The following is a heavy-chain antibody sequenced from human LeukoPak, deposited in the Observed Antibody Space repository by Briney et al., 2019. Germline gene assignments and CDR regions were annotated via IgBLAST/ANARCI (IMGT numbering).Heavy chain of an antibody. CDR1: GFAFSEFG. D-gene: IGHD3-16*01. V-gene: IGHV3-33*01. CDR2: IGHDGTFH. CDR3: WRVLRGVLGNY. Sequence: GGSLRLSCAASGFAFSEFGMHWVRRAPGRGLEWLAVIGHDGTFHRYADSVKDRLTLSRDNSKNTLFLQMTSLRVDDTAVYFCWRVLRGVLGNYGGRGPLFTVSS. J-gene: IGHJ4*02.